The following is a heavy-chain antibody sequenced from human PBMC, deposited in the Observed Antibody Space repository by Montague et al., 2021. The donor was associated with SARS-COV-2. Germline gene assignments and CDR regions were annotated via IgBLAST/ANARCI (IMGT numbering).Heavy chain of an antibody. D-gene: IGHD4/OR15-4a*01. CDR1: GGSISSSNW. J-gene: IGHJ4*02. V-gene: IGHV4-4*02. CDR3: ARGGYGGWTGYYFDY. Sequence: SETLSLTCAVSGGSISSSNWWNWVRQPPGKGLEWIGEIHHSGSTNYNPSLKSRVTMSVDRSKNHFSLRLSSVTAADTAMYYCARGGYGGWTGYYFDYWGQGTLVTVSS. CDR2: IHHSGST.